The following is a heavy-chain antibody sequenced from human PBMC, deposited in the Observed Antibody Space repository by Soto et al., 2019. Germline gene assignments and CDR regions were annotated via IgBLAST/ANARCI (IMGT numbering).Heavy chain of an antibody. D-gene: IGHD4-17*01. CDR3: AHLGALYDCGDYVADFVY. CDR2: IYWDDDR. CDR1: GFSLSTSGVG. J-gene: IGHJ4*02. V-gene: IGHV2-5*02. Sequence: QITLKESGPTLVKPTQTLTLTCTFSGFSLSTSGVGVGWIRQPPGKALEWLALIYWDDDRRYSPSLKSRLTITKDTSTNQRVRTMTNMAPVDTAPYYCAHLGALYDCGDYVADFVYWGQGTLVTVSS.